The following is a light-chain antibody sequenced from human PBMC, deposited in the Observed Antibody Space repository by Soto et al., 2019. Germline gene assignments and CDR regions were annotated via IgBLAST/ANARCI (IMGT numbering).Light chain of an antibody. CDR3: QLYYSTPHT. Sequence: DIVMTQSPDSLAVSLGERATINCKSSQSVLYSSNNKNYLAWYQQKPGQPPKLLIYWASTRESGVPDRFSGSGSGTDFTLPTSSLHAESVAVYYCQLYYSTPHTFGGGTKVEIK. V-gene: IGKV4-1*01. J-gene: IGKJ4*01. CDR2: WAS. CDR1: QSVLYSSNNKNY.